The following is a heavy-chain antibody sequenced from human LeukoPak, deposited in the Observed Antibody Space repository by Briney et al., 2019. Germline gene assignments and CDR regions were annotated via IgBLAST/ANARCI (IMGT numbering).Heavy chain of an antibody. D-gene: IGHD3-10*01. V-gene: IGHV4-30-2*01. CDR1: GGSVNSGFS. J-gene: IGHJ6*02. Sequence: SETLSLTCGVSGGSVNSGFSWSWIRRPPGKGLEWIGCVYHSGGTHYNSSLKSRVTISLDKSKNEVSLTLSSVTAADTAVYYCARDGVRFGDYYGMDVWGQGATVIVSS. CDR3: ARDGVRFGDYYGMDV. CDR2: VYHSGGT.